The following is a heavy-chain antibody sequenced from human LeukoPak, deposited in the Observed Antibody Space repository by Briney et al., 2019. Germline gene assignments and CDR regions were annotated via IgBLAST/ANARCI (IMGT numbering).Heavy chain of an antibody. Sequence: GESLKISCKGSGYSFTSYWIGWVRQMPGEGLEWMGIIYPGDSDTRYSPSFQGQVTISADKSISTAYLQWSSLKASDTAMYYCARLPIAARPLVGGWFDPWGQGTLVTVSS. CDR1: GYSFTSYW. CDR2: IYPGDSDT. CDR3: ARLPIAARPLVGGWFDP. V-gene: IGHV5-51*01. J-gene: IGHJ5*02. D-gene: IGHD6-6*01.